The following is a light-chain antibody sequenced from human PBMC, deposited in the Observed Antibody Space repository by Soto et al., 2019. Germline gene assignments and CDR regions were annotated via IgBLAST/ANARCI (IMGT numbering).Light chain of an antibody. CDR2: GAS. Sequence: EIVLTQSPGTLSLSPGEGGTLSCRASQTVISNSLAWYQQKPGQPPRLLIHGASTRAPGIPDRFSGSGSGTDFTLTISSLQSEDFAVYYCQQYDKWPRTFGQGTKVDIK. CDR3: QQYDKWPRT. CDR1: QTVISNS. V-gene: IGKV3D-15*01. J-gene: IGKJ1*01.